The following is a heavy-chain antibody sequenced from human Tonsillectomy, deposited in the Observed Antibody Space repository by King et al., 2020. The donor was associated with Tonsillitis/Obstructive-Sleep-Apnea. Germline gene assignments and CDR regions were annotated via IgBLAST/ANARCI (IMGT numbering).Heavy chain of an antibody. D-gene: IGHD2-2*02. CDR1: GFTFSNAW. J-gene: IGHJ3*02. CDR2: IKSKTDGGTT. CDR3: TTDPPRYCSSTSCYMGEAFDI. V-gene: IGHV3-15*01. Sequence: VQLVESGGGLVKPGGSLRLSCAASGFTFSNAWMSWVRQAPGKGLEWVGRIKSKTDGGTTDYAAPVKGRFTISRDDSKNTLYLQMNSLKTEDTAVYYCTTDPPRYCSSTSCYMGEAFDIWGQGTMLTVSS.